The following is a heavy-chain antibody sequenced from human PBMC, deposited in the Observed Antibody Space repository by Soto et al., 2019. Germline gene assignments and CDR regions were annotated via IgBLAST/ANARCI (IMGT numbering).Heavy chain of an antibody. Sequence: QVQLQESGPGLVKPSETMSLTXXXXXXXXXXXXXXXIRQPPGKGLEWIGHIYNGESTNYNPSLXXXXXXXXXXXXXXXXXXXXXXXXXXTAXYYCAQTTGWPGLDYWSQGTLVTVSS. V-gene: IGHV4-4*09. CDR2: IYNGEST. CDR3: AQTTGWPGLDY. CDR1: XXXXXXXX. D-gene: IGHD2-21*01. J-gene: IGHJ4*02.